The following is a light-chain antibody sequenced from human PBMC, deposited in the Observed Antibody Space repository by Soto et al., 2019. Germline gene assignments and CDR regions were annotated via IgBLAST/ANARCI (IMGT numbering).Light chain of an antibody. V-gene: IGLV7-46*01. CDR2: DTS. Sequence: QAVVTQEPSLTVSPGGTVTLTCGSSTGAVTSGHYPYWFQQKPGQAPRTQIYDTSNKHSWTPARFSGSLLGGKAALTLSGAQPEDEAEYYCLLSYSGAREVFGGGTKVTVL. CDR1: TGAVTSGHY. J-gene: IGLJ3*02. CDR3: LLSYSGAREV.